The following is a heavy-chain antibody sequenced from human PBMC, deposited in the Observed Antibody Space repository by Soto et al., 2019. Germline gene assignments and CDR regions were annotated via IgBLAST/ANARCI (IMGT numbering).Heavy chain of an antibody. Sequence: PGGSLRLSCAASGFTFSSYGMHWVRQAPGKGLEPVAVIWYDGSNKYYADSVKGRFTISRDNSKNMLYLQMNSLRAEDTARYYCARDCGQYSSSWLDYWGQGALVIV. D-gene: IGHD6-6*01. J-gene: IGHJ4*02. CDR1: GFTFSSYG. CDR2: IWYDGSNK. CDR3: ARDCGQYSSSWLDY. V-gene: IGHV3-33*01.